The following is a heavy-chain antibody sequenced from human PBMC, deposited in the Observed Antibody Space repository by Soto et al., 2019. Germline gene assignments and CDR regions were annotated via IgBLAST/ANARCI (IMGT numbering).Heavy chain of an antibody. V-gene: IGHV4-59*02. J-gene: IGHJ6*02. Sequence: SETLSLTCTVSGGAVTTYHWTWIRQPPGKGLEWIGYIYNSGNTNYSPSLKSRVTMSIDTSKNQVSLKLNSVTAADSAMYYCAKFRDGFYYYYGMDVWGQGTSVTVSS. CDR2: IYNSGNT. CDR3: AKFRDGFYYYYGMDV. CDR1: GGAVTTYH. D-gene: IGHD3-10*01.